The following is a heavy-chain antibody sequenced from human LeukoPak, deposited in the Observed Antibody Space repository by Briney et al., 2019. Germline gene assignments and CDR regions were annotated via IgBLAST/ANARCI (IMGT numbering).Heavy chain of an antibody. CDR1: GFTFSSYA. Sequence: GGSLRLSCAASGFTFSSYAMSRVRQAPGKGLEWVSAISGSGGSTYYADSVKGRFTISRDNSKNTLYLQMNSLRAEDTAVYYCAKRMGYSSGWYYFDYWGQGTLVTVSS. V-gene: IGHV3-23*01. CDR2: ISGSGGST. D-gene: IGHD6-19*01. CDR3: AKRMGYSSGWYYFDY. J-gene: IGHJ4*02.